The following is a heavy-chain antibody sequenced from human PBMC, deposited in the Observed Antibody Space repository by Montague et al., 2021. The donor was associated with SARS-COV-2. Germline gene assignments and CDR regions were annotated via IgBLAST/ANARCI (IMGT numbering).Heavy chain of an antibody. CDR3: ARDRDDPLTGYSNDAFDI. CDR2: IYTSGTT. D-gene: IGHD3-9*01. J-gene: IGHJ3*02. V-gene: IGHV4-61*02. CDR1: GGSVSNGLYY. Sequence: SETLSLTCTVSGGSVSNGLYYWSWIRQPAGKGLEWIGRIYTSGTTTYNPSLESRVTISLDTSKNQLSLKLSSVTAADTAIYYCARDRDDPLTGYSNDAFDIWGQGTMVTVSS.